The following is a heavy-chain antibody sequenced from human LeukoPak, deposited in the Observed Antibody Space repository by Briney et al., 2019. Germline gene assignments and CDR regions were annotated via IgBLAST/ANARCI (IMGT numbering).Heavy chain of an antibody. V-gene: IGHV3-49*04. J-gene: IGHJ4*02. CDR2: IRNKTYGGTT. CDR3: TRDRSHDY. CDR1: GFTFGDYP. D-gene: IGHD6-13*01. Sequence: GGSLRLSCTASGFTFGDYPITWVRQAPGKGLEWVGFIRNKTYGGTTEYAASVKGRFTISRDDSKSIAYLQMNSLKTEDTAVYYCTRDRSHDYWGPGTLVTVSP.